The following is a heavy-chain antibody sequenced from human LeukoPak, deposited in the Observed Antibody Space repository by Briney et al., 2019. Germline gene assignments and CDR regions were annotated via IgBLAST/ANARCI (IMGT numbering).Heavy chain of an antibody. J-gene: IGHJ4*02. CDR3: ARGLRGYSSYCKDY. CDR1: GFSYSSYW. D-gene: IGHD6-13*01. Sequence: GGSLSLSCAASGFSYSSYWMHWVRHAPGKGLVWVSRINSDGSSTTYVDSVKGRFTISRDNAKNTLYLQMNSLRAEDTAVYYCARGLRGYSSYCKDYWGQGTLVTVSS. CDR2: INSDGSST. V-gene: IGHV3-74*01.